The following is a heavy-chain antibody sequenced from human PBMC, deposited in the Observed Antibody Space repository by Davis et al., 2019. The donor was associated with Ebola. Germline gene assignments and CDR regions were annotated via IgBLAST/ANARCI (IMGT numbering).Heavy chain of an antibody. J-gene: IGHJ3*02. CDR3: ARDTPNPHITIMVQGTLDI. CDR1: GYSFAAHY. D-gene: IGHD3-10*01. V-gene: IGHV1-2*06. CDR2: INPNFGGK. Sequence: ASVKVSCKASGYSFAAHYIHWVRQAPGQGPEWMGRINPNFGGKIYAQKLQDRVTMTTDRSTSTAYMELRSLRSDDTAVYYCARDTPNPHITIMVQGTLDIWGQGTMVTVSS.